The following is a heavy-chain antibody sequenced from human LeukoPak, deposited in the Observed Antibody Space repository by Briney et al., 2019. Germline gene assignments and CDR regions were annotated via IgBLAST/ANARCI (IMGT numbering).Heavy chain of an antibody. D-gene: IGHD3-22*01. CDR2: ISTYNGDT. CDR1: GYSFTIYE. J-gene: IGHJ4*02. CDR3: ATEPPYYYDSSGVY. Sequence: GASVKVSCKASGYSFTIYEINWVRQATGQGLEWMGWISTYNGDTNYAQKFQGRVTMTEDTSTDTAYMELSSLRSEDTAVYYCATEPPYYYDSSGVYWGQGTLVTVSS. V-gene: IGHV1-8*02.